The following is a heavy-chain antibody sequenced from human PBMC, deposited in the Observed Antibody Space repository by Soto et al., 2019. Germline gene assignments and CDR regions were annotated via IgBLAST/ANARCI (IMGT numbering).Heavy chain of an antibody. CDR3: AREGYNSSWRYFDF. Sequence: SETLSLTCTVSGGSISGYYWSWIRQPPGKGLEWIGYIYNSGNTNYNPSLKSRVTISVDRSENQFSLKLNSVTAADTAVYYCAREGYNSSWRYFDFWGQGALVTVSS. D-gene: IGHD6-13*01. V-gene: IGHV4-59*01. CDR2: IYNSGNT. J-gene: IGHJ4*02. CDR1: GGSISGYY.